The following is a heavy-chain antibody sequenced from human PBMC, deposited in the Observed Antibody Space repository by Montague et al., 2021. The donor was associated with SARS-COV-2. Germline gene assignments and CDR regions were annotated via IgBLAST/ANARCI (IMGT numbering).Heavy chain of an antibody. J-gene: IGHJ5*02. CDR2: IYYSGST. D-gene: IGHD3-10*01. CDR1: GGSISSGGYY. Sequence: TLSLTCTVSGGSISSGGYYWSWIRQHPGKGLEWIGYIYYSGSTYYNPSLKSRVTISVDTSKNQFSLKLSSATAADTAVYYCARARRGSGSGSYFDILVNWFDPWGQGTLVTVSS. V-gene: IGHV4-31*03. CDR3: ARARRGSGSGSYFDILVNWFDP.